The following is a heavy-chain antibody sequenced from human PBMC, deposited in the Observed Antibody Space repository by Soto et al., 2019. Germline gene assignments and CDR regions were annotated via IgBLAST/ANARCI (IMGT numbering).Heavy chain of an antibody. V-gene: IGHV3-74*01. J-gene: IGHJ3*02. CDR3: ARVVPGDAFDI. Sequence: GSLRLGCAASGFTFSIYWMHWVRQAPGKGLVWVSRMNSDGSSTNYADSVKGRFTISRDNAKNTLFLQMNSLGAEDTAVYYCARVVPGDAFDIWGQGTMVTVSS. D-gene: IGHD1-26*01. CDR2: MNSDGSST. CDR1: GFTFSIYW.